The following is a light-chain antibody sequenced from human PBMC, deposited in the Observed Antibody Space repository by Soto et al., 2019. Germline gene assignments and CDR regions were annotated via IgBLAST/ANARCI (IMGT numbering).Light chain of an antibody. V-gene: IGKV3-20*01. CDR3: QQYVNAPGT. CDR2: ATS. J-gene: IGKJ1*01. Sequence: EVVLTQSPDTPSLSPGERATLSCGASQSVNINYLAWYQLKPGQAPKLLIYATSNRAPGIPDRFSGSGSGTDFTLTISSLEPGDFAVYYCQQYVNAPGTFGQGTKVEIK. CDR1: QSVNINY.